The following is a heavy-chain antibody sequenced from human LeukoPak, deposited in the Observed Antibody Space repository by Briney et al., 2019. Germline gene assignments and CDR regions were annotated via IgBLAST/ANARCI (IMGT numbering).Heavy chain of an antibody. CDR2: IYYSGST. CDR1: GGSISSSSYY. J-gene: IGHJ6*03. V-gene: IGHV4-39*01. D-gene: IGHD1-14*01. CDR3: ARQRSSPPNYYYMDV. Sequence: SETLSLTCTVSGGSISSSSYYWGWIRQPPGKGLEWIGSIYYSGSTYYNPSLKSRVTISVDTSKNQFSLKLSSVTAADTAVYYCARQRSSPPNYYYMDVWGKGTTVTVSS.